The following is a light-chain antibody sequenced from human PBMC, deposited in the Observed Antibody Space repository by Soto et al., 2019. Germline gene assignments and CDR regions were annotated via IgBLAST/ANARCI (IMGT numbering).Light chain of an antibody. V-gene: IGKV3-15*01. CDR3: HQYDDGPYT. CDR1: QGVSSN. J-gene: IGKJ2*01. Sequence: VLTQSPATLSVSPVERANLSCRASQGVSSNVAWYQQIPGQTPRLLIYGASTRATGVPVRFSGSASGTEFTLTISGLQSEDFAVYYCHQYDDGPYTFGQGTKVDI. CDR2: GAS.